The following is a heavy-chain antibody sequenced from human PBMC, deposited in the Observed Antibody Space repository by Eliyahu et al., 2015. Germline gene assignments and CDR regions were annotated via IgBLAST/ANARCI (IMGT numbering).Heavy chain of an antibody. Sequence: QVQLQESGPGLVKPSQTLSVTCNVXGVSVTSGSSYWSWIRQPAGKGLEWLGHIYSNGDTKYHPSLMGRAAISFDASKNQFSLSLSSVTAADTAVYYCARGFPWDILAAYYEFWGQGTLVTVSS. CDR2: IYSNGDT. D-gene: IGHD3-9*01. V-gene: IGHV4-61*02. CDR3: ARGFPWDILAAYYEF. J-gene: IGHJ4*02. CDR1: GVSVTSGSSY.